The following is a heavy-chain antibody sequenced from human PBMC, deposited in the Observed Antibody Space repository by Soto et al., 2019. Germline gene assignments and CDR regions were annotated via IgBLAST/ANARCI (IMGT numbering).Heavy chain of an antibody. J-gene: IGHJ5*02. Sequence: QLQLQESGPGLVKPSETLSLTCTVSGGSISSSSYYWGWIRQPPGKGLEWIGSIYYSGSTYYNPSLKSRVTISVDTSKNQFSLKLSSVTAADTAVYYCARRENWNDSNWFDPWGQGTLVTVSS. CDR3: ARRENWNDSNWFDP. CDR1: GGSISSSSYY. D-gene: IGHD1-1*01. V-gene: IGHV4-39*01. CDR2: IYYSGST.